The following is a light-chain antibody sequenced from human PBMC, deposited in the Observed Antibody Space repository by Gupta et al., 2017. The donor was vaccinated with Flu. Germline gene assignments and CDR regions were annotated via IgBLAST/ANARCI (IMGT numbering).Light chain of an antibody. CDR2: EDS. V-gene: IGLV3-21*02. CDR3: QVWDSYSVHWV. CDR1: NIETKS. J-gene: IGLJ3*02. Sequence: GGNNIETKSVRWYQQKPGQAPVLVVYEDSDRPSGIPERFSGSNSGNTATLTISRVEAGDGADYYCQVWDSYSVHWVFGGGTKLTVL.